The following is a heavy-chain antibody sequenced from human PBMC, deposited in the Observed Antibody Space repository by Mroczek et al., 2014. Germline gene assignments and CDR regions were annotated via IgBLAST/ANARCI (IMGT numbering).Heavy chain of an antibody. J-gene: IGHJ6*02. V-gene: IGHV3-30*03. CDR3: ASLRGNYGYGMDV. Sequence: VQLVETGGGVVRPGRSLRLSCAASGFTFSSYGMHWVRQAPGKGLEWVAVISYDGSNKYYADSVKGRFTISRDNSKNTLYLQMNSLRAEDTAVYYCASLRGNYGYGMDVWGQGTTVTVSS. CDR1: GFTFSSYG. CDR2: ISYDGSNK.